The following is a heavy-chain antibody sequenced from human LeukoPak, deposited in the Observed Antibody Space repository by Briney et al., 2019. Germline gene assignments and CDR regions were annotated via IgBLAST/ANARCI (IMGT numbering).Heavy chain of an antibody. CDR1: GGSISSYY. D-gene: IGHD6-13*01. CDR3: ASTGYSSSWYEGQIDY. V-gene: IGHV4-59*08. Sequence: SETLSLTCTVSGGSISSYYWSWIRQPPGKGLEWIGYIYYSGSTNYNPSLKSRVTISVDTSKNQFSLRLISLTDADTAIYYCASTGYSSSWYEGQIDYWGQGTLVTVSS. J-gene: IGHJ4*02. CDR2: IYYSGST.